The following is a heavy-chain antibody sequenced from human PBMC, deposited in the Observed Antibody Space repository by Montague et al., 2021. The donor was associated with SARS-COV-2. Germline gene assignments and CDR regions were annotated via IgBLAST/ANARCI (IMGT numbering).Heavy chain of an antibody. V-gene: IGHV4-38-2*02. CDR2: IYHSGST. CDR3: AKVAGSHDTFDL. CDR1: GYSISTGYY. J-gene: IGHJ3*01. D-gene: IGHD6-19*01. Sequence: SETLSLTCTVSGYSISTGYYWGWIRQPPGKGLEWIGTIYHSGSTYFNPSLKSRVTISVDTSKNQFSLNLSSVTAADTAVYYCAKVAGSHDTFDLWGRGTMVTVSS.